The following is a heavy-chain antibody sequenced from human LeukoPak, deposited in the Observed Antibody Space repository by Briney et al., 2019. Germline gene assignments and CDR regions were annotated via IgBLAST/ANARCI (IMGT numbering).Heavy chain of an antibody. V-gene: IGHV3-23*01. J-gene: IGHJ4*02. CDR2: ISSGGGST. D-gene: IGHD2-15*01. CDR3: AKAPRIGIRPLDY. Sequence: GGSLRLSCAASGFTFSSYVMSWVRQVPGKGLEWVSAISSGGGSTYYADSVKGRFTISRDNSKNTLYLQMNSLRAEDTAVYSCAKAPRIGIRPLDYWGQGTLVTVSS. CDR1: GFTFSSYV.